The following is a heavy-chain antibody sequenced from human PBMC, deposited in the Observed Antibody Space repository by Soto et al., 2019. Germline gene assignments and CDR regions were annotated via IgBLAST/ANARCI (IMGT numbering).Heavy chain of an antibody. V-gene: IGHV1-69*02. Sequence: QVQLVQSGAEVKKPGSSVKVSCKASGGTFSSYTISWVRQAPGQGLEWMGRIIPILGIANYAQKFQGGVTITADKSTSTAYMELSSLRSEDTPVYYCARAWDYYGSGSYFAFDYWGQGTLVTVSS. CDR3: ARAWDYYGSGSYFAFDY. CDR2: IIPILGIA. J-gene: IGHJ4*02. D-gene: IGHD3-10*01. CDR1: GGTFSSYT.